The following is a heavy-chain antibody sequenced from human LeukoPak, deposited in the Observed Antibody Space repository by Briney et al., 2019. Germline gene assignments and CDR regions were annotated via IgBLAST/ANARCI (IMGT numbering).Heavy chain of an antibody. V-gene: IGHV1-18*01. CDR2: ISAYNGNT. J-gene: IGHJ4*02. Sequence: ASVKVSCKASGYTFTSYGISWVRQAPGQGLEWMGWISAYNGNTNYAQKLQGRVTMTTDTSTSTAYMELRSLRSDDTAVYYCATFTTNYYGSEGPFDYWGQGTLVTVSS. CDR3: ATFTTNYYGSEGPFDY. CDR1: GYTFTSYG. D-gene: IGHD3-10*01.